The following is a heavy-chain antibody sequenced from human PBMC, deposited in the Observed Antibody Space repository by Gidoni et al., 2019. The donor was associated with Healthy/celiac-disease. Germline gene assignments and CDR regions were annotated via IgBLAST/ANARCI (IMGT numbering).Heavy chain of an antibody. V-gene: IGHV3-21*01. CDR1: GFTFSSYS. J-gene: IGHJ4*02. Sequence: EVQLVASGGGLVKPGGSLRLSCAASGFTFSSYSMNWVRQAPGKGLECVSSISSSSSYIYYADSVKGRFTISRDNAKNSLYLQMNSLRAEDTAVYYCARGFGSNYDSSGGSYWGQGTLVTVSS. D-gene: IGHD3-22*01. CDR3: ARGFGSNYDSSGGSY. CDR2: ISSSSSYI.